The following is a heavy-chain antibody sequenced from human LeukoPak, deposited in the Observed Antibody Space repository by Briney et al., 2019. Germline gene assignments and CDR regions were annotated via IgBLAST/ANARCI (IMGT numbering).Heavy chain of an antibody. CDR1: GFTFRSYA. CDR2: ISYDGGNT. CDR3: ARDSTYYYGSGSSGPHYFDY. D-gene: IGHD3-10*01. V-gene: IGHV3-30*01. J-gene: IGHJ4*02. Sequence: GGSLRLFCAASGFTFRSYAMHWVRQAPGKGLEWVAVISYDGGNTYYADSVKGRFTISRDNSKNTLYLQLNSLRAEDTAVYYCARDSTYYYGSGSSGPHYFDYWGQGTLVIVSS.